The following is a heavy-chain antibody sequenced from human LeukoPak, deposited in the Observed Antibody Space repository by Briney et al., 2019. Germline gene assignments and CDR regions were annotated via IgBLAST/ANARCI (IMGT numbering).Heavy chain of an antibody. J-gene: IGHJ3*02. D-gene: IGHD3-10*01. CDR1: GYSFNTYW. Sequence: GESLKISCEGSGYSFNTYWIAWVRQMPGKGLEWMGIIYPGDSDTRYSPSFQGQVTMSADKSISTAYLQWSSLKASDTAMYYCARSYGSGSYGGAFDIWGQGTMVTVSS. CDR3: ARSYGSGSYGGAFDI. V-gene: IGHV5-51*01. CDR2: IYPGDSDT.